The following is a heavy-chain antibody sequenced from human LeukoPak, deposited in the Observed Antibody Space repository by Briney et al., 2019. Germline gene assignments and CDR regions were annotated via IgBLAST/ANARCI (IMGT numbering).Heavy chain of an antibody. D-gene: IGHD3-10*01. V-gene: IGHV4-59*01. J-gene: IGHJ6*03. CDR1: GGSISSYY. CDR2: IYYSGST. Sequence: KPSETLSLTCTVSGGSISSYYWSWIRQPPGKGLEWIGYIYYSGSTNYNPSLKSRVTISVDTSKNRFSLKLRSVTAADTAVYYCARTTTVRGTYYMDVWGKGTTVTVSS. CDR3: ARTTTVRGTYYMDV.